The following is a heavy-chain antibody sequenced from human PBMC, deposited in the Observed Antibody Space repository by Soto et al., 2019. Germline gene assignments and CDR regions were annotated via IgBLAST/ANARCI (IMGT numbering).Heavy chain of an antibody. Sequence: QVQLVQSGAEVKKPGASVKVSCKASGYTFTSYGISWVRQAAGQGLEWMGWISAYNGNTNYAQKRQGRVTITTDTATSTVYRELRSLISDDTAVYYCARDPRVSLPATYDYVWGHPWGYWGQGTLVTVSS. D-gene: IGHD3-16*01. CDR2: ISAYNGNT. J-gene: IGHJ4*02. V-gene: IGHV1-18*01. CDR3: ARDPRVSLPATYDYVWGHPWGY. CDR1: GYTFTSYG.